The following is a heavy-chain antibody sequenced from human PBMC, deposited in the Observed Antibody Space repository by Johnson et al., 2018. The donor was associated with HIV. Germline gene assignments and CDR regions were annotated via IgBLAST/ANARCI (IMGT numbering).Heavy chain of an antibody. CDR1: GFIFSNAG. V-gene: IGHV3-15*01. CDR2: IKSKTDGGTT. D-gene: IGHD3-10*01. J-gene: IGHJ3*02. CDR3: TTGISWFGAITFDI. Sequence: VQLVESGGGLVKPGVSLRLSCVASGFIFSNAGMSWVRQAPGKGLEWVGRIKSKTDGGTTDSAAPVKGRFTISRDDSKNTLYLQMNSLKTEDTAVYYCTTGISWFGAITFDICGQGTMVTVSS.